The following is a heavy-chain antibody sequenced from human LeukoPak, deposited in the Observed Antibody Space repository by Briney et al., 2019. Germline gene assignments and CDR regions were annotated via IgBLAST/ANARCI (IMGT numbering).Heavy chain of an antibody. CDR1: GGSLSSYY. CDR2: IYTSGST. D-gene: IGHD4-17*01. CDR3: ARASLYGDYVLAPDL. Sequence: PSETLSLTCTVSGGSLSSYYWSWIRQPAGKGLEWIGRIYTSGSTNYNPSLKSRVTMSVDTSKNQFSLKLSSVTAADTAVYYCARASLYGDYVLAPDLWGRGTLVTVSS. J-gene: IGHJ2*01. V-gene: IGHV4-4*07.